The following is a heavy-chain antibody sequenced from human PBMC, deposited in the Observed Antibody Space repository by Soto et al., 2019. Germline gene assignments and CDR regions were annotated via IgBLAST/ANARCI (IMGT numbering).Heavy chain of an antibody. Sequence: PGGSLRLSCAASGFTFSSYAMSWVRQAPGKGLEWVSAISGSGGSTYYADSVKGRFTISRDNSKNTLYLQMNSLRAEDTAVYYCAKDSSIAPVYYYYGMDVWGQGTTVTVSS. V-gene: IGHV3-23*01. J-gene: IGHJ6*02. CDR3: AKDSSIAPVYYYYGMDV. D-gene: IGHD6-6*01. CDR1: GFTFSSYA. CDR2: ISGSGGST.